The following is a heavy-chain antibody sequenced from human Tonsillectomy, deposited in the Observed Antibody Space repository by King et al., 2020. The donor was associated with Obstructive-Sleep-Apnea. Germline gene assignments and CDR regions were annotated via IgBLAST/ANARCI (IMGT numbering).Heavy chain of an antibody. CDR2: ISWNSGVI. J-gene: IGHJ4*02. CDR1: GFTFDDYA. CDR3: TRARGYDILTGYLDY. D-gene: IGHD3-9*01. Sequence: VQLVESGGGWVQPGRSLRLSCAASGFTFDDYAMHWVRQAPGKGLEWVSGISWNSGVIAYAGHVKGRFTISRDNATSSLYLQMNSLRAEDTALYYCTRARGYDILTGYLDYWGQGTLVTVSS. V-gene: IGHV3-9*01.